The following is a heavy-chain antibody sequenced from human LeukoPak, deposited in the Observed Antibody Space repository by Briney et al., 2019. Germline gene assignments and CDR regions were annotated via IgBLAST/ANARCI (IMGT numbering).Heavy chain of an antibody. J-gene: IGHJ3*01. CDR2: SYSGGTT. V-gene: IGHV3-53*01. D-gene: IGHD6-19*01. CDR1: GFTISNTE. CDR3: RGWLGSFDV. Sequence: GGSLRLSCAVSGFTISNTEMSWVRQVPGKGPEWVLVSYSGGTTYYADSVKGRFTISKDISKNTVDLQMNSLRVEDTAVYHCRGWLGSFDVWGQGTMVTVSS.